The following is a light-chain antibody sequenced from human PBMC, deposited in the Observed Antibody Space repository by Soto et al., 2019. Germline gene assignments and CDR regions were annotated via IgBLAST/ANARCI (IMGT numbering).Light chain of an antibody. V-gene: IGLV2-14*01. Sequence: QSVLTQPASVSGSPGQSITISCTGTSSDVGAYNYVSWYQQNPGKAPKLMIYEVNNRPSGVSNRFSGSKSDNTASLTISGLQAEDEADYYCSSYTTNSTVIFGGGTKVTVL. CDR3: SSYTTNSTVI. J-gene: IGLJ2*01. CDR1: SSDVGAYNY. CDR2: EVN.